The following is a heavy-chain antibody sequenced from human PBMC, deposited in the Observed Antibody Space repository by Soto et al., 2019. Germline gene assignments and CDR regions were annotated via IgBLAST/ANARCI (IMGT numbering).Heavy chain of an antibody. CDR3: ARFGSGYYYYYGMDV. D-gene: IGHD3-10*01. Sequence: SEPLSLTYGGYGGAFSGYYWSGIRQPPGKGLEWIGEINHSGSTNYNPSLKSRVTISVDTSKNQFSLKLSSVTAADTAVYYCARFGSGYYYYYGMDVWGQGTTVS. V-gene: IGHV4-34*01. J-gene: IGHJ6*02. CDR1: GGAFSGYY. CDR2: INHSGST.